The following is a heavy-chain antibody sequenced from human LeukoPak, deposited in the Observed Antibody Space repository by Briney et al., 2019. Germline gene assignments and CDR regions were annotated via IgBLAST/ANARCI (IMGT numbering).Heavy chain of an antibody. Sequence: GGSLRLSCAASGFTFSSYSMNWVRQAPGKGLEWVSSISSSSSYTNYADSVKGRFTISRDNAKNSLYLQMNSLRAEDTAVYYCTSRSSGYYAFDIWGQGTMVTVSS. J-gene: IGHJ3*02. V-gene: IGHV3-21*04. CDR3: TSRSSGYYAFDI. D-gene: IGHD3-22*01. CDR1: GFTFSSYS. CDR2: ISSSSSYT.